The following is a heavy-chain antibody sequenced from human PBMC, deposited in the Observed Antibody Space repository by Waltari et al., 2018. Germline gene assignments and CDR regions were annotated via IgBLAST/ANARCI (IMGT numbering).Heavy chain of an antibody. D-gene: IGHD6-13*01. CDR3: AKDRGSSWPRQNWFDP. CDR1: GFTFSSDA. CDR2: ISGSGGST. V-gene: IGHV3-23*01. J-gene: IGHJ5*02. Sequence: EVQLLESGGGLVQPGGSLRLSCAASGFTFSSDAMSWVRQAQGKGLEWVSAISGSGGSTYYADSVKGRFTISRDNSNNTLYRQMNSLRAEDTAVYYCAKDRGSSWPRQNWFDPWGQGTLVTVSS.